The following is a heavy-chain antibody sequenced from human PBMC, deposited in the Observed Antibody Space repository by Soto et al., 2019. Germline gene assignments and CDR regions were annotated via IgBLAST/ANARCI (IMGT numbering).Heavy chain of an antibody. Sequence: GGSLILSCAAPGFIFISYSMNWVRQAPGKGLEWVSYISSSSSTIYYADSVKGRFTISRDNAKNSLYLQMNSLRAEDTAVYYCARGGYDFWSGYYTYWGQGTLVSVSS. V-gene: IGHV3-48*01. CDR1: GFIFISYS. CDR2: ISSSSSTI. CDR3: ARGGYDFWSGYYTY. D-gene: IGHD3-3*01. J-gene: IGHJ4*02.